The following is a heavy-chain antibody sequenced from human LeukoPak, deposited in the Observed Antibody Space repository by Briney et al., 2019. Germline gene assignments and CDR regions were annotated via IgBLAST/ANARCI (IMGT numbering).Heavy chain of an antibody. CDR3: ARSYVADRYFDY. J-gene: IGHJ4*02. CDR1: GGSISSYY. V-gene: IGHV4-59*01. Sequence: SETLSLTCTVSGGSISSYYWSWIRQPPGKGLEWIGYIYYSGSTNYNPSLKSRVTISVDTSKNQFSLKLSSVTAADTAVYYCARSYVADRYFDYWGQGTLVTVSS. D-gene: IGHD2-15*01. CDR2: IYYSGST.